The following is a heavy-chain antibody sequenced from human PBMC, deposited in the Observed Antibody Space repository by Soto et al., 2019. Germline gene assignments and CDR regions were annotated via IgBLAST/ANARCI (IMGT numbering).Heavy chain of an antibody. CDR2: ISPYDGNA. Sequence: QVQLVQSGAEMKKPGASVKVSCKASGYSFTTYGISWVRQAPGQGLEWVGWISPYDGNAKYALKLQGRVTMTTDTSTSTAYMELRSLRSDDTDLYYCARDPWEASILPGIWGQGTMVTVSS. CDR1: GYSFTTYG. CDR3: ARDPWEASILPGI. V-gene: IGHV1-18*01. D-gene: IGHD1-26*01. J-gene: IGHJ3*02.